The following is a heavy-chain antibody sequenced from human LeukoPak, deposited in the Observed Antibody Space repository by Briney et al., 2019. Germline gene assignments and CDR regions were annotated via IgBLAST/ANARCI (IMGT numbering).Heavy chain of an antibody. V-gene: IGHV4-59*01. Sequence: SETLSLTCTVSGGSISYYYWSWIRQSPGKGLEWIGYICYSGTTNYNPSLKSRVTISVDTSKNQFSLQLRSVTAADTAVYYCAREDPQTTVPEGMDVWGQGTTVTVSS. CDR2: ICYSGTT. CDR3: AREDPQTTVPEGMDV. D-gene: IGHD4-17*01. CDR1: GGSISYYY. J-gene: IGHJ6*02.